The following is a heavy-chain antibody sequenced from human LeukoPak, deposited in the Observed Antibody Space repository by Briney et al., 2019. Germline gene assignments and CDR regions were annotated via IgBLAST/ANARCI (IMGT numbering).Heavy chain of an antibody. CDR3: ASTLYGESPPY. J-gene: IGHJ4*02. V-gene: IGHV3-66*01. Sequence: GGSLRLSCAASGFTVSSNYMSWVRQAPGKGLEWVSVIYSGGSTYYADSVKGRFTISRDNSKNTLYLQMNSLRAEDTAVYYCASTLYGESPPYWGQGTLVTVSS. CDR2: IYSGGST. CDR1: GFTVSSNY. D-gene: IGHD4-17*01.